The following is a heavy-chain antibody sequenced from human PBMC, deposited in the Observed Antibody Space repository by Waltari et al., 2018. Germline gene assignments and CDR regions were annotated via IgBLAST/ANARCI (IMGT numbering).Heavy chain of an antibody. Sequence: EVQLVQSGAEVKKPGESLKISCMGSGYSFTSYWIGWVRQMPGKGLEWVGIFFPGDSKTSYTRPSKGKVTIPADNSTSTAYLQGGSRKASDTARYYGALVPVAIIGNYYYGMNVWAKGPRSPSP. CDR3: ALVPVAIIGNYYYGMNV. CDR1: GYSFTSYW. D-gene: IGHD2-2*01. J-gene: IGHJ6*02. V-gene: IGHV5-51*01. CDR2: FFPGDSKT.